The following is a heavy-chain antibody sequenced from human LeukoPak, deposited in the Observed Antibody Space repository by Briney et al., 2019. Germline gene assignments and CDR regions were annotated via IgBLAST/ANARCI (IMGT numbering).Heavy chain of an antibody. D-gene: IGHD3-9*01. Sequence: GESLKISCKGSGYSFTSYWIGWVRQMPGKGLEWMGIIYPGDSDTRYSPSFQGQVTISADKSISTAYLQWSSLKAPDTAMYYCARIDKDFDWLFPAYFDYWGQGTLVTVSS. CDR3: ARIDKDFDWLFPAYFDY. CDR1: GYSFTSYW. V-gene: IGHV5-51*01. J-gene: IGHJ4*02. CDR2: IYPGDSDT.